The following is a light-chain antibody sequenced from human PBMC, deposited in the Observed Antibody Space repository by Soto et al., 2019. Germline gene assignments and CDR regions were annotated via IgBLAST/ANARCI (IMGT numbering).Light chain of an antibody. CDR2: AAS. CDR3: QQSYNTPFT. J-gene: IGKJ3*01. V-gene: IGKV1-39*01. Sequence: DIQMTQSPSSLSASVGDRVTITCRASQSISSYLNWYQQKPGKAPKLLIYAASTLQRGVPSRFSGSGFGTDFTLTISSLQPEDFATYYCQQSYNTPFTFGPGTKVDIK. CDR1: QSISSY.